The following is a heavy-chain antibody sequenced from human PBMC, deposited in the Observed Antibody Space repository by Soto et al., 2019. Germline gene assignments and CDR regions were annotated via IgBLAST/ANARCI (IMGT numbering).Heavy chain of an antibody. CDR2: IIPIFGTA. J-gene: IGHJ5*02. CDR1: GGTFSSYA. V-gene: IGHV1-69*01. Sequence: QVQLVQSGAEVKKPGSSVKVSCKASGGTFSSYAISWVRQAPGQGLEWMGGIIPIFGTANYAQKFQGRVTITAYESTSTAYVELGSLRSEDTAVYYCARETNLLNTYYGSVGTFDPWGQGTLVTVSS. D-gene: IGHD3-10*01. CDR3: ARETNLLNTYYGSVGTFDP.